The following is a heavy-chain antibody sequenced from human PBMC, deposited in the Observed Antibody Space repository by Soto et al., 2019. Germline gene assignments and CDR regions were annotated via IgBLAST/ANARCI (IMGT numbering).Heavy chain of an antibody. D-gene: IGHD3-3*01. CDR2: TWFHGRDI. CDR1: RFTFSDYV. V-gene: IGHV3-33*01. CDR3: ARDQGGQSGNFIFDN. Sequence: GGSLRLSCAASRFTFSDYVMHWVRQAPGKGLEWVAVTWFHGRDIFYGDSVKGRFTISRDNSKNILYLQMNSLRAEDTAMYYCARDQGGQSGNFIFDNWGQGTLVTVSS. J-gene: IGHJ4*02.